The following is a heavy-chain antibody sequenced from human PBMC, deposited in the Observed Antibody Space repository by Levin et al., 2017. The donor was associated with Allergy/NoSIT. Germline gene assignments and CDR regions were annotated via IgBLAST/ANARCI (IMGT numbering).Heavy chain of an antibody. D-gene: IGHD2-15*01. V-gene: IGHV3-33*01. J-gene: IGHJ6*02. CDR2: IWYDGSNK. CDR1: GFTFSSYG. CDR3: ARDDRYCSGGSCYGRDRGSPRGNYGMDV. Sequence: LSLTCAASGFTFSSYGMHWVRQAPGKGLEWVAVIWYDGSNKYYADSVKGRFTISRDNSKNTLYLQMNSLRAEDTAVYYCARDDRYCSGGSCYGRDRGSPRGNYGMDVWGQGTTVTVSS.